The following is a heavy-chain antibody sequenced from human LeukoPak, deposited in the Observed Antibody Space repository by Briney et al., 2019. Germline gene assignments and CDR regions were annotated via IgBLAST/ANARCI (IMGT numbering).Heavy chain of an antibody. CDR2: ISSDGHHK. D-gene: IGHD3-22*01. Sequence: GRSLRLSCAASGFTLSGYNVHWVRQAPGQGLEWVAVISSDGHHKYYTDSVKGRFSISRDISKNTLYLQMSSLRAEDTAVYYCARDPEPYYFDSSGPLFDHWGQGTPVTVSS. V-gene: IGHV3-30*04. CDR3: ARDPEPYYFDSSGPLFDH. J-gene: IGHJ4*02. CDR1: GFTLSGYN.